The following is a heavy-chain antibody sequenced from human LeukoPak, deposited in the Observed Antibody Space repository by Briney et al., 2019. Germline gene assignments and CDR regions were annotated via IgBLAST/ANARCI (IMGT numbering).Heavy chain of an antibody. J-gene: IGHJ4*02. D-gene: IGHD3-3*01. CDR2: ISGSGGST. V-gene: IGHV3-23*01. CDR1: GFTFSDYY. Sequence: GGSLRLSCAASGFTFSDYYMSWIRQAPGKGLEWVSAISGSGGSTYYADSVKGRFTISRDNSKNTVYLQMNSLRAEDTAVYYCAKENSLDYDFWSGYIDYWGQGTLVTVSS. CDR3: AKENSLDYDFWSGYIDY.